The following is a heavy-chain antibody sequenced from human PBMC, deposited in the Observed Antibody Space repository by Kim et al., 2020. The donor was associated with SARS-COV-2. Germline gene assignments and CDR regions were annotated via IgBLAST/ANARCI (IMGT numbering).Heavy chain of an antibody. V-gene: IGHV4-59*01. D-gene: IGHD2-15*01. Sequence: TTSNPSLKERVSISGDTSTNQLSLNLSSVAAADTAVYYCARVVGAFEDDWGQGTLVTVSS. J-gene: IGHJ4*02. CDR2: T. CDR3: ARVVGAFEDD.